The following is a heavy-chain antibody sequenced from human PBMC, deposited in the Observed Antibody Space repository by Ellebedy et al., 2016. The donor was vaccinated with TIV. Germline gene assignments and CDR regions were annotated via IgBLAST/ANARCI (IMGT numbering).Heavy chain of an antibody. Sequence: AASVKVSCKASGYTFTNYDINWVRQATGQGLEWMGWMNPNSGNTGYAQKFQGRLTMTRNTSIGTAYMELSNLESEDTAVYYCARVLTTAAAGAGYWGQGTLVTVSS. D-gene: IGHD6-13*01. CDR1: GYTFTNYD. J-gene: IGHJ4*02. V-gene: IGHV1-8*01. CDR3: ARVLTTAAAGAGY. CDR2: MNPNSGNT.